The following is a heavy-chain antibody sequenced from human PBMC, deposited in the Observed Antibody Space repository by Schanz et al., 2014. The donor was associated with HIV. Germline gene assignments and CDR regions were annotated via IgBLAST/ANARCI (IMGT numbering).Heavy chain of an antibody. CDR2: VGYGGDNT. CDR1: GFTFSSYA. D-gene: IGHD3-3*01. J-gene: IGHJ6*02. Sequence: EVQLLESGGGLVQPGGSLRLSCAASGFTFSSYAMSWVRLAPGKGLEWVSTVGYGGDNTYYADSVEGRFTISRDNSKNTVYLQMNSLRAEDTAVYYCARDWRPNYDFWSGSIGVIGMDVWGQGTTVTVSS. V-gene: IGHV3-23*01. CDR3: ARDWRPNYDFWSGSIGVIGMDV.